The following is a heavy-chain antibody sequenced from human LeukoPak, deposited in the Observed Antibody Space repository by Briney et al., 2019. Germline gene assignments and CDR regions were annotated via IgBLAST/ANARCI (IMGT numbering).Heavy chain of an antibody. J-gene: IGHJ6*04. Sequence: PSETLSLTCTVSGGSISSYYWSWIRQPPGKGLEWIGYIYYSGSTNYNPSLKSRVTISVDTSKNQFSLKPSSVTAADTAVYYCASLSGYASFNYYYYYGMDVWGKGTTVTVSS. D-gene: IGHD5-12*01. CDR1: GGSISSYY. V-gene: IGHV4-59*01. CDR3: ASLSGYASFNYYYYYGMDV. CDR2: IYYSGST.